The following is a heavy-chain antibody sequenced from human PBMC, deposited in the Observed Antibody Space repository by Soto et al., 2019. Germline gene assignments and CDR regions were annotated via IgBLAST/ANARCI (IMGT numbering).Heavy chain of an antibody. J-gene: IGHJ6*01. CDR3: ARDRSSSICLDEHYLGASV. V-gene: IGHV4-59*01. CDR1: GGSIYDYH. D-gene: IGHD2-2*01. CDR2: ISDGGST. Sequence: SATLSLTCKFYGGSIYDYHWSWIRQSPGAGLEWIGYISDGGSTNYNPSLKSRVTISVDTSKKQVSLKLSSVSAADTATSFCARDRSSSICLDEHYLGASVWGQGSTV.